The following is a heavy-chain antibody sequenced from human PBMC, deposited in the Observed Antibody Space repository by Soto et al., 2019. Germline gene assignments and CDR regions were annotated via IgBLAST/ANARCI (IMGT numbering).Heavy chain of an antibody. J-gene: IGHJ6*02. CDR3: VMVDNYVTPTPQDV. D-gene: IGHD3-16*01. CDR2: ISPYTGNT. CDR1: GYIFVNYG. V-gene: IGHV1-18*01. Sequence: QVQLVQSGDEVKKPGASVKVSCKASGYIFVNYGIAWVRQAPGQGLEWMGWISPYTGNTHAATKVQGRLTMTTDTYTSTAYMDLGRLTSDDTAVYYCVMVDNYVTPTPQDVWGQGPTVTVSS.